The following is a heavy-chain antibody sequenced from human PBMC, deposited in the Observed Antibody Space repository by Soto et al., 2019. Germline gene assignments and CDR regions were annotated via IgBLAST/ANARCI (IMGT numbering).Heavy chain of an antibody. J-gene: IGHJ4*02. D-gene: IGHD5-12*01. CDR3: ARNPYSGYDSGDY. CDR1: GVSISSYD. Sequence: SETLSLTCTVSGVSISSYDWIWIRQPPGKGLEWIGYIYYSGSTNYNPSLKSRVTISVDTSKNQFSLKLSSVTAADTAVYYCARNPYSGYDSGDYWGQGTLVTVSS. V-gene: IGHV4-59*08. CDR2: IYYSGST.